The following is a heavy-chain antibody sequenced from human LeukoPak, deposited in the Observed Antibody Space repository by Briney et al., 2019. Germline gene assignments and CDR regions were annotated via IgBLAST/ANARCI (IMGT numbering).Heavy chain of an antibody. V-gene: IGHV1-69*05. J-gene: IGHJ4*02. Sequence: SVKVSCKASGGAFSSYAISWVRQAPGQGLEWMGRIIPIFGTANYAQKFQGRVTITTDESTSTAYMELSSLRSEDTAVYYCARVEVAAAGPSWPPIDYWGQGTLVTVSS. CDR2: IIPIFGTA. CDR3: ARVEVAAAGPSWPPIDY. CDR1: GGAFSSYA. D-gene: IGHD6-13*01.